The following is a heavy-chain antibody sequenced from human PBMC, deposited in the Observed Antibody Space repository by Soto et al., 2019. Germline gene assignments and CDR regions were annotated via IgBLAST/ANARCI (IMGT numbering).Heavy chain of an antibody. CDR3: ASLRITMVRGVIRGAFEI. V-gene: IGHV4-61*01. CDR1: GGSVSSGSYY. CDR2: IYYSGST. J-gene: IGHJ3*02. Sequence: QVQLQESGPGLVKPSETLSLTCTVSGGSVSSGSYYWSWIRQPPGKGLEGMGYIYYSGSTNYNPSLKSRVTISVDTSKNQFSLKLSSVTSADTAVYYCASLRITMVRGVIRGAFEIWGQGTMVTVSS. D-gene: IGHD3-10*01.